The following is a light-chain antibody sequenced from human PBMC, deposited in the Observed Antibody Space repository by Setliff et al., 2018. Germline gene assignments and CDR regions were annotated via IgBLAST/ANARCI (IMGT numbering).Light chain of an antibody. CDR3: QSYDSSPV. V-gene: IGLV2-8*01. J-gene: IGLJ2*01. CDR2: EVS. CDR1: SSDVGGYNY. Sequence: QSALTQPPSASGSPGQSVTISCTGTSSDVGGYNYVSWYQQHPGKAPKLMIYEVSKRPSGVPDRFSGSKSGTSVSLAITGLQAEDEADYYCQSYDSSPVFGGGTKVTVL.